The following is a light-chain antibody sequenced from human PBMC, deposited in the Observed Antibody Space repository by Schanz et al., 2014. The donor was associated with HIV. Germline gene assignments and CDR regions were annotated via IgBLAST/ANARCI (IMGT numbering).Light chain of an antibody. CDR1: SSDVGGYNY. CDR3: CSYTTTSTYV. Sequence: QSALTQPASLSGSPGQSITISCTGTSSDVGGYNYVSWYQQHPGKAPKLMIYDVGNRPSGVSNRFSGSKSGNTASLTISGLQAEDEADYYCCSYTTTSTYVFGAGTKLTVL. CDR2: DVG. V-gene: IGLV2-14*01. J-gene: IGLJ1*01.